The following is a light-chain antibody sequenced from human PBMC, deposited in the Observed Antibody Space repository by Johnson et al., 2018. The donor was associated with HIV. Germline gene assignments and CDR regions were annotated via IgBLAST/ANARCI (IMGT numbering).Light chain of an antibody. CDR3: GTWDSSLTSYV. V-gene: IGLV1-51*02. CDR2: ENT. Sequence: QSVLTQPPSVSAAPGQKVTISCSGSSSNIGNNYVSWYQQLPGTAPKLLIYENTKRPSGIPDRFSGSKSGTSATLGITGLQPGDEADNYCGTWDSSLTSYVFGADTNGPVL. J-gene: IGLJ1*01. CDR1: SSNIGNNY.